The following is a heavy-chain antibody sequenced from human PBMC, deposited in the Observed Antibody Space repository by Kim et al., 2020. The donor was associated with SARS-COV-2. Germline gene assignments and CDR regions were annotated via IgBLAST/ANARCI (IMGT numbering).Heavy chain of an antibody. J-gene: IGHJ3*02. D-gene: IGHD5-12*01. V-gene: IGHV1-69*13. CDR1: GGTFSSYA. CDR2: IIPIFGTA. Sequence: SVKVSCKASGGTFSSYAISWVRQAPGQGLEWMGGIIPIFGTANYAQKFQGRVTITADESTSTAYMELSSLRAEDTAVYYCVGTNSGYNPSAFDIWGQGTLVTVSS. CDR3: VGTNSGYNPSAFDI.